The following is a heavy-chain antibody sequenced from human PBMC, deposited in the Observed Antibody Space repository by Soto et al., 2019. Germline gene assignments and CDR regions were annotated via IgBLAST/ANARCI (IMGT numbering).Heavy chain of an antibody. J-gene: IGHJ4*02. CDR1: WGNINDYY. Sequence: TYSVSWGNINDYYLSWIMKTPGKGLEWIAYIYYSGSTNYNPSLKSRVTISVDMSKNQFSLKLNSVTAADTAVYYCARAKYSSAWKDPCIDFWGQGTLVTVYS. V-gene: IGHV4-59*01. CDR3: ARAKYSSAWKDPCIDF. D-gene: IGHD6-19*01. CDR2: IYYSGST.